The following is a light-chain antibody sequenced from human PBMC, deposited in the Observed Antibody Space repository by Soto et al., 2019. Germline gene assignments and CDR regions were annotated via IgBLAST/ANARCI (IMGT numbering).Light chain of an antibody. CDR3: QHYGYSQWT. CDR2: GAS. V-gene: IGKV3-20*01. J-gene: IGKJ1*01. CDR1: QNIISN. Sequence: EIVLTQSPGTLSVSPGERATLSCRANQNIISNLAWYQQKPGQAPRLLIYGASTRASGIPDRFSGSGSGTEFTLTITRLEPEDSAVYFCQHYGYSQWTFGQGTKVDI.